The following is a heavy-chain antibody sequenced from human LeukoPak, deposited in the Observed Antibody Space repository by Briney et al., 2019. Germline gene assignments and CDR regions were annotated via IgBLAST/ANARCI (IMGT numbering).Heavy chain of an antibody. Sequence: GSLRLSCAASGFTFSSYSMNWVRQAPGKGLEWIGSIYYSGSTYYNPSLKSRVTISVDTSKNQFSLKLSSVTAADTAVYFCARYYGSGRDADYWGQGTLVIVSS. D-gene: IGHD3-10*01. V-gene: IGHV4-59*05. CDR1: GFTFSSYSMN. CDR2: IYYSGST. J-gene: IGHJ4*02. CDR3: ARYYGSGRDADY.